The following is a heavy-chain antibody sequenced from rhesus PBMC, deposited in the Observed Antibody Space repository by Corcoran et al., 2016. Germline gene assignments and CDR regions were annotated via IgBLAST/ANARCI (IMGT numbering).Heavy chain of an antibody. D-gene: IGHD4-23*01. CDR3: ARWGRTVTSYDY. CDR2: IDGSGGST. J-gene: IGHJ5-2*02. CDR1: GGSISRSNW. V-gene: IGHV4-93*02. Sequence: QVQLQESGPAVVKPSETLFLTCAVSGGSISRSNWWRWIRQSPGKGLEGVGGIDGSGGSTDYNPSLKSRVTISIDTSKNQFSLKLSSVTAADTAVYYCARWGRTVTSYDYWGRGVLVTVSS.